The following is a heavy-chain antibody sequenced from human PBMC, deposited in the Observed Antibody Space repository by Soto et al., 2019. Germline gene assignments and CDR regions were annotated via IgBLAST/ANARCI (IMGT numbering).Heavy chain of an antibody. D-gene: IGHD2-2*01. CDR2: ISYDGSNK. CDR3: AREKGEYCSSTSCYHGGYFDY. CDR1: GFTFSSYA. V-gene: IGHV3-30-3*01. J-gene: IGHJ4*02. Sequence: LRLSCAASGFTFSSYAMHWVRQAPGKGLEWVAVISYDGSNKYYADSAKGRFTISRDNSKNTLYLQMNSLRAEDTAVYYCAREKGEYCSSTSCYHGGYFDYWGQGTLVTVSS.